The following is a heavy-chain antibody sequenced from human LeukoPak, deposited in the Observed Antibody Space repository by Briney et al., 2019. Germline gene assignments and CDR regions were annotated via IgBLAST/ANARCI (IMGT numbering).Heavy chain of an antibody. CDR1: GFNFRNYW. CDR2: IWYDGSNK. J-gene: IGHJ4*02. D-gene: IGHD3-22*01. CDR3: AKEFYPGYSTVAFDY. V-gene: IGHV3-33*06. Sequence: PGGSLRLSCAASGFNFRNYWMHWVRQAPGKGLEWVAVIWYDGSNKYYADSVKGRFTISRDNSKNTLYLQMNSLRAEDTAVYYCAKEFYPGYSTVAFDYWGQGTLVTVSS.